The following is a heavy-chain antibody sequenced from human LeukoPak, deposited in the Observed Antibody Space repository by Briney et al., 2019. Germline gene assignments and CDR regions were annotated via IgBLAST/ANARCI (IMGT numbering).Heavy chain of an antibody. D-gene: IGHD4-17*01. CDR2: IRQEGNKK. V-gene: IGHV3-7*01. CDR3: ATDTGHGYFES. CDR1: GFIFSNYW. J-gene: IGHJ4*02. Sequence: PGGSLRLSRAASGFIFSNYWMSWLRQAPGKGLEWVANIRQEGNKKNYVDSVEGRFTIYRDNVQNSVYLQMTSLRAEDTAVYYCATDTGHGYFESWGQGTLVTVSS.